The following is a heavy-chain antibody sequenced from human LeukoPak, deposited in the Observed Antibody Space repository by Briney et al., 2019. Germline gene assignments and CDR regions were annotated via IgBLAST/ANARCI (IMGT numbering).Heavy chain of an antibody. CDR3: ARRFYYDSSGYRDAFDI. V-gene: IGHV4-39*01. D-gene: IGHD3-22*01. Sequence: SETLSLTCTVSGGSPSSSSYYWGWIRQPPGKGLGWVGSIYYSGSTYYNPSLKSRVTISVDTSKNQFSLKLSSVAAADTAVYYCARRFYYDSSGYRDAFDIWGQGTMVTVSS. J-gene: IGHJ3*02. CDR1: GGSPSSSSYY. CDR2: IYYSGST.